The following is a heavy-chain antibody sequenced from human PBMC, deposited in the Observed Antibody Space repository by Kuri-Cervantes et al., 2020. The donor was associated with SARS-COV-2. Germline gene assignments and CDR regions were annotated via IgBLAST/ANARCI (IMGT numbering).Heavy chain of an antibody. CDR2: ITTSGSAV. CDR3: ARKGLESSGYSLGYD. D-gene: IGHD3-22*01. Sequence: LSLTCAASGFTFSSYEMNWVRQAPGKGLEWVSWITTSGSAVYYADSVKGRFTISRDNAKNSLYLQMNSLRADDTALYYCARKGLESSGYSLGYDWGQGTLVTVSS. CDR1: GFTFSSYE. J-gene: IGHJ4*02. V-gene: IGHV3-48*03.